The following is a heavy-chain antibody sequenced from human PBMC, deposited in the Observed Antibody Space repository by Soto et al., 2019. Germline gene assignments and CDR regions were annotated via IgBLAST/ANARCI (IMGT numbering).Heavy chain of an antibody. Sequence: ASVKVSCKASGYTFTSYAMHWVRQAPGQRLEWMGWINAGNGNTKYSQKFQGRVTITRDTSASTAYMELSSLRSEDTAVYYCARDVYCSGGSCYRLHFDYWGQGTLVTAPQ. CDR3: ARDVYCSGGSCYRLHFDY. J-gene: IGHJ4*02. D-gene: IGHD2-15*01. V-gene: IGHV1-3*01. CDR2: INAGNGNT. CDR1: GYTFTSYA.